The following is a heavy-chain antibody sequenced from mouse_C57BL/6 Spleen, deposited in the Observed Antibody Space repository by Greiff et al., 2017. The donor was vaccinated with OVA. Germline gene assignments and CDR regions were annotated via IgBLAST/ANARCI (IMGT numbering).Heavy chain of an antibody. V-gene: IGHV1-47*01. J-gene: IGHJ3*01. CDR3: ARHEDSSGLFAY. CDR2: FHPYNDDT. Sequence: VKLMESGAELVKPGASVKMSCKASGYTFTTYPIEWMKQNHGKSLEWIGNFHPYNDDTKYNEKFKGKATLTVEKSSSTVYLELSRLTSDDSAVYYCARHEDSSGLFAYWGQGTLVTVSA. CDR1: GYTFTTYP. D-gene: IGHD3-2*02.